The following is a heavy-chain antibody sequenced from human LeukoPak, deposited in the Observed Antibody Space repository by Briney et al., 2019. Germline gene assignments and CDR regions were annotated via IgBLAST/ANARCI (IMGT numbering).Heavy chain of an antibody. CDR2: INSDGSST. V-gene: IGHV3-74*01. J-gene: IGHJ4*02. Sequence: PGGPLRLSCAASGFTFSNYAMSWVRQAPGKGLVWVSRINSDGSSTSYADSVKGRFTISRDNAKNTLYLQMNSLRAEDTAVYYCARDRLLIPNYWGQGTLVTVSS. CDR1: GFTFSNYA. D-gene: IGHD2/OR15-2a*01. CDR3: ARDRLLIPNY.